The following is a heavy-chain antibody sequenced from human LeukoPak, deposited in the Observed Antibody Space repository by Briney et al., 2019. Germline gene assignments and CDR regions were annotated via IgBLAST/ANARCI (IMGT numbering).Heavy chain of an antibody. CDR1: VGSISSYY. CDR2: IYYSGST. D-gene: IGHD6-19*01. CDR3: ARLKSVALAVPYYFDY. Sequence: SETLSLTCTVSVGSISSYYWGCIRHPPGKGLEWIGYIYYSGSTNFNPSLRSRFTISVDTSKSQFPLKLSSVTAAATAVCYCARLKSVALAVPYYFDYWGQGTLVTVSS. J-gene: IGHJ4*02. V-gene: IGHV4-59*01.